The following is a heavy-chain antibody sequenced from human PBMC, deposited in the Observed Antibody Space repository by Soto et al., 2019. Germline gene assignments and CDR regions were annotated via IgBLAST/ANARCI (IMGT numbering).Heavy chain of an antibody. D-gene: IGHD3-16*02. CDR2: IWYDGSNK. J-gene: IGHJ4*02. CDR3: ARDYPPENSLGH. V-gene: IGHV3-33*01. Sequence: GGSLRLSCAASGFTFSSYGMHWVRQAPGKGLEWVAVIWYDGSNKYYADSVKGRFTISRDNSKNTLYLQMNSLRAEDTAVYYCARDYPPENSLGHWGQGTLVTVSS. CDR1: GFTFSSYG.